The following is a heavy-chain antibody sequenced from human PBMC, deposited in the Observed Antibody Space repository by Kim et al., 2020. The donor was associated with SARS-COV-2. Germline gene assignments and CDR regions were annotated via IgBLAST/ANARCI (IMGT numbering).Heavy chain of an antibody. CDR2: IYYSGST. D-gene: IGHD3-10*01. Sequence: SETLSLTCTVSGGSISSYYWSWIRQPPGKGLEWIGYIYYSGSTNYNPSLKSRVTISVDTSKNQFSLKLSSVTAADTAVYYCASSTPLYGSGSHNVARTRSYYYYGMDVWGQGTTVTVSS. CDR3: ASSTPLYGSGSHNVARTRSYYYYGMDV. V-gene: IGHV4-59*01. J-gene: IGHJ6*02. CDR1: GGSISSYY.